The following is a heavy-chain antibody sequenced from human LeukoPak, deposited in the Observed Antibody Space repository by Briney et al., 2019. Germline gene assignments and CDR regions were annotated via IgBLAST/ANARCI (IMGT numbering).Heavy chain of an antibody. D-gene: IGHD6-13*01. J-gene: IGHJ4*02. CDR2: IYYSGST. Sequence: PSETLSLTCTVSGGSISSGDYYWSWIRQPPGKGLEWIGYIYYSGSTYYNPSLKSRVTISVDTSKNQFSLKLSSVTAADTAVYYCAREFSGSWYYFDYWGQGTLVTVSS. CDR1: GGSISSGDYY. V-gene: IGHV4-30-4*01. CDR3: AREFSGSWYYFDY.